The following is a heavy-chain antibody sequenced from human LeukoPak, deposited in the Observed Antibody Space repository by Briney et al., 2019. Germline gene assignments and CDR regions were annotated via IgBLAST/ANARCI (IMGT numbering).Heavy chain of an antibody. J-gene: IGHJ6*02. V-gene: IGHV3-30*03. Sequence: GRSLRLSCAASGFTFSSYGMHWVRQAPGKGLEWVAVISYDGSNKYYADSVKGRFTISRDNSKNTLYLQMNSLRAEDTAVYYCARQDIVVVPAAAGMDVWGQGTTVTVSS. CDR1: GFTFSSYG. CDR2: ISYDGSNK. CDR3: ARQDIVVVPAAAGMDV. D-gene: IGHD2-2*01.